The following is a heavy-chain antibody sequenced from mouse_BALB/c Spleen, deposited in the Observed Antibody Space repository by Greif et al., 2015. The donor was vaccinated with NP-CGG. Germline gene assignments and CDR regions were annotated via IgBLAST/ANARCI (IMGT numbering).Heavy chain of an antibody. Sequence: LVESGAELVKPGASVKLSCTASGFNIKDTYMHWVKQRPEQGLEWIGRIDPANGNTKYDPKFQGKATITADISSNTAYLQLSSLTSEDTAVYYCARDGNYARYYFDYWGQGTTLTVSS. CDR1: GFNIKDTY. CDR3: ARDGNYARYYFDY. V-gene: IGHV14-3*02. CDR2: IDPANGNT. D-gene: IGHD2-1*01. J-gene: IGHJ2*01.